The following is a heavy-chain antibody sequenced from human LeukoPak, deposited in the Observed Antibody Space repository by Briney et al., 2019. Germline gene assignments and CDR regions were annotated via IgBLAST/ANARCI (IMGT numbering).Heavy chain of an antibody. CDR2: IYYSGST. V-gene: IGHV4-30-4*08. CDR3: ARSIPAAMNDYYMDV. D-gene: IGHD2-2*01. CDR1: GGSISSSSYY. Sequence: PSETLSLTCTVSGGSISSSSYYWGWIRQPPGKGLEWIGYIYYSGSTYYNPSLKSRVTISVDTSKNQFSLKLSSVTAADTAVYYCARSIPAAMNDYYMDVWGKGTTVTVSS. J-gene: IGHJ6*03.